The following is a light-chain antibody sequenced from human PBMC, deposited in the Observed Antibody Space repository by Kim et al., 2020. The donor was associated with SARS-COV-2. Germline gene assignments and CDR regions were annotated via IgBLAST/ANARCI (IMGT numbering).Light chain of an antibody. V-gene: IGLV3-1*01. CDR1: KLGDKY. CDR2: QDS. Sequence: SYELTQPPSVSVSPGQTASITCSGDKLGDKYACWYQQKPGQSPVLVIYQDSKRPSGIPERFSGSNFGNTATLTISGTQAMDEADYYCQAWDSSTGV. J-gene: IGLJ3*02. CDR3: QAWDSSTGV.